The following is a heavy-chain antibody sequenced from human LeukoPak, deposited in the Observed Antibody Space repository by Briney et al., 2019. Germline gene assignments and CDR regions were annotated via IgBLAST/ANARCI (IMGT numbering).Heavy chain of an antibody. D-gene: IGHD3-10*01. V-gene: IGHV1-24*01. CDR2: FDPEDGET. Sequence: ASVKVSCKVSGYTLTELSMHWVRQAPGKGLECMGGFDPEDGETIYAQKFQGRVTMTEDTSTDTAYMELSSLRSEDTAVYYCATELPMVRGFDPWGQGTLVTVSS. J-gene: IGHJ5*02. CDR3: ATELPMVRGFDP. CDR1: GYTLTELS.